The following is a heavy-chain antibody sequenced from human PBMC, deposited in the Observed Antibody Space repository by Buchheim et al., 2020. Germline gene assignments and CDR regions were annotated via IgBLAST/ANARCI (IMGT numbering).Heavy chain of an antibody. CDR1: GFTFSTYW. J-gene: IGHJ1*01. V-gene: IGHV3-7*01. CDR2: INQDGSEK. CDR3: ATMEGGSGSCFPPEYFQH. D-gene: IGHD3-10*01. Sequence: EVQLVESGGGLVQPGGSLRLSCAASGFTFSTYWMSWVRQAPGKGLEWVANINQDGSEKYYVDSVKGRFTISRDNAKNSLYLQMNSLSAEDTAVYYCATMEGGSGSCFPPEYFQHWGQGTL.